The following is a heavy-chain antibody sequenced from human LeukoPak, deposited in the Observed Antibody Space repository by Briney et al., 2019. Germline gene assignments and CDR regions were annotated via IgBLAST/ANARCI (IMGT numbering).Heavy chain of an antibody. V-gene: IGHV4-4*02. CDR2: IYHSGST. CDR3: ARLSWYGDYYYYYYYMDV. CDR1: GGSISSSNW. D-gene: IGHD6-13*01. Sequence: SGTLSLTCAVSGGSISSSNWWSWVRQPPGKGLEWIGEIYHSGSTYYNPSLKSRVTISVDTSKNQFSLKLSSVTAADTAVYYCARLSWYGDYYYYYYYMDVWGKGTTVTISS. J-gene: IGHJ6*03.